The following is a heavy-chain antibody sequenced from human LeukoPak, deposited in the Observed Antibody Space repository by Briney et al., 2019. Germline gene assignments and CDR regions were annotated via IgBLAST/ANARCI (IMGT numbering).Heavy chain of an antibody. V-gene: IGHV3-30-3*01. D-gene: IGHD5-18*01. CDR2: ISYDGSNK. Sequence: GGSLRLSCAASGFTFSSYAMHWVRQAPGKGLEWVAVISYDGSNKYYADSVKGRFTISRDNSKNSLYLQMNSLRTEDTALYYCAKDNRPFEYSYGNAFDIWGQGTMVTVSS. J-gene: IGHJ3*02. CDR1: GFTFSSYA. CDR3: AKDNRPFEYSYGNAFDI.